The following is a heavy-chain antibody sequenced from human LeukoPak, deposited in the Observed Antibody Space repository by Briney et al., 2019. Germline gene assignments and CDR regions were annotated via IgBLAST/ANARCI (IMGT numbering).Heavy chain of an antibody. CDR1: GGTFSTYA. CDR2: IIPIFGTA. D-gene: IGHD7-27*01. V-gene: IGHV1-69*13. J-gene: IGHJ4*02. CDR3: ARNRPKWGIDY. Sequence: SVKVSCKASGGTFSTYAISWVRQAPGQGLEWMGGIIPIFGTANYAQKFQGRVTITADESTSTAYMELSSLRSEDTAVYYCARNRPKWGIDYWGQGTLVTVSS.